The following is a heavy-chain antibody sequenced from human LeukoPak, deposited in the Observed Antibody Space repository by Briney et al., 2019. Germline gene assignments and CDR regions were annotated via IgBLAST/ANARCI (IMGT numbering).Heavy chain of an antibody. D-gene: IGHD5-18*01. Sequence: PSETLSLTCTASGGSISSSSYYWGWIRQPPGKGLEWIGSIYYSGSTYYNPSLKSRVTISVDTSKNQFSLKLSSVTAADTAVYYCARPGIQLWFGWFDPWGQGTLVTVSS. V-gene: IGHV4-39*01. CDR2: IYYSGST. CDR1: GGSISSSSYY. CDR3: ARPGIQLWFGWFDP. J-gene: IGHJ5*02.